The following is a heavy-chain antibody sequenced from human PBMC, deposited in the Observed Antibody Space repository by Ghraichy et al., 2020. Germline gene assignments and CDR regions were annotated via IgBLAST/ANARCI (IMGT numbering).Heavy chain of an antibody. V-gene: IGHV4-39*01. J-gene: IGHJ4*02. D-gene: IGHD5-18*01. Sequence: SQTLSLTCTVSGGSISSSSYYWGWIRQPPGKGLEWIGSIYYSGSTYYNPSLKSRVTISVDTSKNQFSLKLSSVTAADTAVYYCARVLLGYSYENYFDYWGQGTLVTVSS. CDR1: GGSISSSSYY. CDR3: ARVLLGYSYENYFDY. CDR2: IYYSGST.